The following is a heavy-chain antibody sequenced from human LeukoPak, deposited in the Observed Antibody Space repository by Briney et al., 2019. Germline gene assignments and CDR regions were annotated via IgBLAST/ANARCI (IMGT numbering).Heavy chain of an antibody. Sequence: SETLSLTCTVSGGSISSYYWSWIRQPPGKGLEWIGYIYYSGSTNYNPSLKSRVTISVDTSKDQFSLKLSSVTAADTAVYYCARARSSGPHMPYGMDVWGQGTTVTVSS. J-gene: IGHJ6*02. CDR2: IYYSGST. CDR3: ARARSSGPHMPYGMDV. D-gene: IGHD6-19*01. CDR1: GGSISSYY. V-gene: IGHV4-59*01.